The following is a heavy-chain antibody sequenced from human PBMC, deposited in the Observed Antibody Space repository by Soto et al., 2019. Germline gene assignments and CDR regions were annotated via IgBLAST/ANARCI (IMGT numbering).Heavy chain of an antibody. V-gene: IGHV1-24*01. Sequence: QVQLIQSGAEVKRPGASVKVSCKVSGYTLAEVSIHWVRQAPGKALEWMGGFDPEHDETLFAQSFQGRDTMTEVSSGEIAHIEINSMRSEDTAVYYCAAAISGHGVTCDSGHNWFDPWGEVTRVTVSS. CDR3: AAAISGHGVTCDSGHNWFDP. D-gene: IGHD2-15*01. CDR2: FDPEHDET. J-gene: IGHJ5*02. CDR1: GYTLAEVS.